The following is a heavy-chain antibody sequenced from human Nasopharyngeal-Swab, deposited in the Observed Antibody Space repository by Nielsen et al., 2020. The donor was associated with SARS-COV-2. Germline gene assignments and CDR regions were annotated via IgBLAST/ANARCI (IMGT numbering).Heavy chain of an antibody. V-gene: IGHV5-10-1*01. CDR3: ARHSGSGYFDY. Sequence: VRQMPGKGLEWMGRIDPSDSYTNYSPSFQGHVTISADKSISTAYLQWSSLKASDSAMYYCARHSGSGYFDYWGQGTLVTVSS. D-gene: IGHD2-15*01. J-gene: IGHJ4*02. CDR2: IDPSDSYT.